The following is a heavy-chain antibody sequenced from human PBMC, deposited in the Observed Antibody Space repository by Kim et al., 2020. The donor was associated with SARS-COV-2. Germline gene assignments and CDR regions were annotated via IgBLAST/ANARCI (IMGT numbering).Heavy chain of an antibody. Sequence: GGSLRLSCADSGFTFSTSGMNWVRQAPGKGLAWVSSISSSSDYIYYADSVRGRFTISRDNAKNSLYLQMNSLRAEDTAVYYCARDADSSGSWFDPWGQGTLVTVSS. V-gene: IGHV3-21*01. CDR1: GFTFSTSG. CDR2: ISSSSDYI. D-gene: IGHD6-19*01. CDR3: ARDADSSGSWFDP. J-gene: IGHJ5*02.